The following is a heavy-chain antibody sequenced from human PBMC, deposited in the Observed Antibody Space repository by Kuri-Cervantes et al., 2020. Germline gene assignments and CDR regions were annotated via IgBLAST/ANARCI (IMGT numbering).Heavy chain of an antibody. CDR3: ARHKGTYRGLDY. Sequence: GSLRLSCTVSGGSISSYYWSWIRQPPGKGLEWIGYIYYSGSTNYNPSLKSRVTISVDTSKNQFSLKLSSVTAADTAVYYCARHKGTYRGLDYWGQGTLVTVSS. CDR1: GGSISSYY. CDR2: IYYSGST. V-gene: IGHV4-59*08. J-gene: IGHJ4*02. D-gene: IGHD1-14*01.